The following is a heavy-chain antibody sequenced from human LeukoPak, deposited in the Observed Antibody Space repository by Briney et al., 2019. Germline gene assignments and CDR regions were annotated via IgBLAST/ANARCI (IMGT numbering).Heavy chain of an antibody. V-gene: IGHV3-33*01. CDR2: IWYDGSNK. Sequence: GRALRLSCAASGFTFSSYGMHWVRQAPGKGLEWAAVIWYDGSNKYYADSVKGRFTISRDNSKNTLYLQMNSLRAEDTAVYYCAILSGYSLDYWGQGTLVTVSS. D-gene: IGHD5-18*01. J-gene: IGHJ4*02. CDR3: AILSGYSLDY. CDR1: GFTFSSYG.